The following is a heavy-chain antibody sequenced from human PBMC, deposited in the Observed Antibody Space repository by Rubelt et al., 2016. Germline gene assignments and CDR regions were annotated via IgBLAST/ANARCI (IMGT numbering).Heavy chain of an antibody. CDR2: ISPGDSDT. Sequence: EVQLVQSRAEVKKTGESLKISCKGSGYIFTSSWIGWVRQTPGKGLECTGYISPGDSDTRYSPSFQAHVPISVDKSHNTADLQWTSLTSSDTAFYYCARHYSSSTEMDHWGQGTLVNVSS. CDR3: ARHYSSSTEMDH. V-gene: IGHV5-51*01. D-gene: IGHD4-11*01. CDR1: GYIFTSSW. J-gene: IGHJ4*02.